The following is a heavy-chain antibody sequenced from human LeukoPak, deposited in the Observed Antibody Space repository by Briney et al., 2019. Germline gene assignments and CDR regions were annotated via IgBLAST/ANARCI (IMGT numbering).Heavy chain of an antibody. CDR2: ISSSSSYI. CDR3: ARVGETYYYGSGSYYKDY. CDR1: GFTFSSYS. Sequence: GGSLRLSCAASGFTFSSYSMNWVRQAPGKGLEWVSSISSSSSYIYYADSVKGRFTISRDNAKNSLYLQMNSLRAEDTAVYYCARVGETYYYGSGSYYKDYWGQGTLVTVSS. J-gene: IGHJ4*02. D-gene: IGHD3-10*01. V-gene: IGHV3-21*01.